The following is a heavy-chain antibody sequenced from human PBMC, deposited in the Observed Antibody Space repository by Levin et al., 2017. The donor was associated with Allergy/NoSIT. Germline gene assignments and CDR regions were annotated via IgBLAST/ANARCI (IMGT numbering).Heavy chain of an antibody. J-gene: IGHJ4*02. CDR2: ISYDGSNK. D-gene: IGHD3-10*01. CDR3: AKEIGYYYGSGLGLFDY. Sequence: GGSLRLSCAASGFTFSSYGMHWVRQAPGKGLEWVAVISYDGSNKYYADSVKGRFTISRDNSKNTLYLQMNSLRAEDTAVYYCAKEIGYYYGSGLGLFDYWGQGTLVTVSS. CDR1: GFTFSSYG. V-gene: IGHV3-30*18.